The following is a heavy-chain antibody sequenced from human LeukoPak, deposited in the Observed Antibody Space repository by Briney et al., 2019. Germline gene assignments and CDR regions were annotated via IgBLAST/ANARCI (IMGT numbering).Heavy chain of an antibody. J-gene: IGHJ6*03. CDR1: GFTVGSNY. Sequence: GGSLRLSCAASGFTVGSNYMSWVRQAPGKGLEWVAVISYDGSNKYYADSVKGRFTISRDNSKNTLYLQMNSLRAEDTAVYYCATLYYYYYMDVWGKGTTVTVSS. CDR2: ISYDGSNK. V-gene: IGHV3-30*01. CDR3: ATLYYYYYMDV.